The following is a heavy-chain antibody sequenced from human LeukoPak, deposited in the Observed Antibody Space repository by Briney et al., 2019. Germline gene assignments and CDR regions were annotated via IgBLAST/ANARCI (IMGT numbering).Heavy chain of an antibody. CDR3: AKKWGSGYYSYYMDV. J-gene: IGHJ6*03. Sequence: GGSLRLSCAASGFTFSSYAMSWVRQAPGKGLEWVSVVSGSVNNTYYADSVKGRFTISRDNSKNTLYLQMNSLRAEDTAIYYCAKKWGSGYYSYYMDVWGKGTTVTVSS. V-gene: IGHV3-23*01. CDR1: GFTFSSYA. CDR2: VSGSVNNT. D-gene: IGHD1-26*01.